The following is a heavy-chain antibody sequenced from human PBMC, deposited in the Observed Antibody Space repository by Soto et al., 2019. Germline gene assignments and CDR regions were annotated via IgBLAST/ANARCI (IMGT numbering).Heavy chain of an antibody. V-gene: IGHV1-2*02. J-gene: IGHJ4*02. CDR1: GYTFTGYY. D-gene: IGHD2-15*01. CDR3: ARVNVVVVAATREYYFDY. CDR2: INPNSGGT. Sequence: QVKLVQSWAEVKKPGASVKVSCKASGYTFTGYYMHWVRQAPGQGLEWMGWINPNSGGTNYAQKFQGRVTMTRDTSISTAYMELSRLRSDDTAVYYCARVNVVVVAATREYYFDYWGQGTLVTVSS.